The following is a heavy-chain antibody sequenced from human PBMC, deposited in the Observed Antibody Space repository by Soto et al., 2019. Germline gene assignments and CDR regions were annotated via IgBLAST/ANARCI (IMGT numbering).Heavy chain of an antibody. CDR3: ARVGAVAD. CDR1: GGSISSYY. Sequence: XATLSLTCTVSGGSISSYYWSWIRQPPGKGLEWIGYIYYSGSTNYNPSLKSRVTISVDTSKNQFSLKLSSVTAADTAVYYCARVGAVADWGQGTLVTVSS. J-gene: IGHJ4*02. D-gene: IGHD6-19*01. CDR2: IYYSGST. V-gene: IGHV4-59*01.